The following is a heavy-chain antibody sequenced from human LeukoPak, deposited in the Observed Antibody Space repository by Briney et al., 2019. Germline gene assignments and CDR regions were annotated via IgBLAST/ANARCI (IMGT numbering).Heavy chain of an antibody. CDR1: GGTFSSYA. CDR2: IIPIFGTA. J-gene: IGHJ4*02. CDR3: ARTVVAARLPTFDY. V-gene: IGHV1-69*13. Sequence: SVKVSCKASGGTFSSYAISWVRQAPGQGLEWMGGIIPIFGTANYAQKFQGRVTITADESTSTAYMELSSLRSEDTAVYYCARTVVAARLPTFDYWGQGTLVTVSS. D-gene: IGHD1-26*01.